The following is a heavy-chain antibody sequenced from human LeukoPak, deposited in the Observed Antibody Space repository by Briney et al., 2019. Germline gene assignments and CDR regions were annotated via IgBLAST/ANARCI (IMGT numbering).Heavy chain of an antibody. CDR1: GFTFSDYY. V-gene: IGHV3-11*06. J-gene: IGHJ6*04. CDR2: ISSSSSYT. CDR3: ASWGNGMDV. D-gene: IGHD3-16*01. Sequence: PGRSLRLSCAASGFTFSDYYMRWMRQARGKGLEGVSYISSSSSYTNYADSVKGRFTISRDNAKNSLYLQMNSLRAEDTAVYYCASWGNGMDVWGKGTTVTVSS.